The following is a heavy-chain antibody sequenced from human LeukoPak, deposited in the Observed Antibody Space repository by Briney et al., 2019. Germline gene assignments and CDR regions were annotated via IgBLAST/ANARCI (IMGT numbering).Heavy chain of an antibody. Sequence: GGSLRLSCTASGFTFTNYAMSWVRQAPGKGLEWVSAISDRGDRQYYADSVKGRFTISRDNSMNTLRLQMNSLSVEDTAVYYCVVYTGGYRSQFWGQGTLVTVSS. D-gene: IGHD5-24*01. V-gene: IGHV3-23*01. CDR2: ISDRGDRQ. J-gene: IGHJ4*02. CDR3: VVYTGGYRSQF. CDR1: GFTFTNYA.